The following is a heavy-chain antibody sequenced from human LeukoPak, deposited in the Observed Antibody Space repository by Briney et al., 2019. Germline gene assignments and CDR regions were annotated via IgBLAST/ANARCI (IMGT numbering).Heavy chain of an antibody. D-gene: IGHD6-19*01. V-gene: IGHV3-23*01. CDR3: AKCSGWFVRGKDYYYYYMDV. Sequence: GGSLRLSCAASGFTFGIYAMNWVRQAPGKGLEWVSTVSTTGGSTYYADSVKGRFTISRDNSKDTLYLQMNSLRAEDTAVYYCAKCSGWFVRGKDYYYYYMDVWGKGTTVTVSS. CDR2: VSTTGGST. CDR1: GFTFGIYA. J-gene: IGHJ6*03.